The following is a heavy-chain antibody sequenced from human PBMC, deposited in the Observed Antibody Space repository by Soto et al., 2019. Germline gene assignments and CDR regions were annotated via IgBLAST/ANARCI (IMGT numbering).Heavy chain of an antibody. CDR3: AKSLAVTTTWFDA. D-gene: IGHD4-17*01. CDR1: GFTFSSYA. V-gene: IGHV3-23*01. J-gene: IGHJ5*02. Sequence: EVQLLESGGGLVQPGGSLRLSCAASGFTFSSYAMSWVRQAPGKGLVWVSSISVGDTYTYSADSVKGRFTISRDDSKNTLYLQMNSLRAEDTATYYCAKSLAVTTTWFDAWGQGSLVTVSS. CDR2: ISVGDTYT.